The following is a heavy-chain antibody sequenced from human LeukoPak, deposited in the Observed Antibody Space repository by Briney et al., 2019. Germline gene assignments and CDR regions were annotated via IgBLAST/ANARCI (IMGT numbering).Heavy chain of an antibody. CDR1: GYTFTIYD. V-gene: IGHV1-8*01. J-gene: IGHJ6*02. CDR2: MNPNSGNT. D-gene: IGHD3-3*01. CDR3: ARGSRTIFGVVAHYYYYYGMDV. Sequence: ASVKVSFTASGYTFTIYDINWVRQAPGQGLEWMGWMNPNSGNTGYAQKFQGRVTMTRNTSISTAYMELSSLRSEDTAVYYCARGSRTIFGVVAHYYYYYGMDVWGQGTTVTVSS.